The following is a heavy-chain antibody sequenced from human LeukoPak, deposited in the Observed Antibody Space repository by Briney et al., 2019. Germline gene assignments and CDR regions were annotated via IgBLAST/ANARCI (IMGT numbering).Heavy chain of an antibody. CDR3: ARDERRDFDF. V-gene: IGHV1-69*04. Sequence: ASVKVSCKASGDTLSSFTISGLRQAPGQGLEWMGRIIPIINIATYAQKFQGRVTITADKSTSTVHLEVISLRSEDTAVYYCARDERRDFDFWGQGTLVTVSS. CDR2: IIPIINIA. CDR1: GDTLSSFT. J-gene: IGHJ4*02.